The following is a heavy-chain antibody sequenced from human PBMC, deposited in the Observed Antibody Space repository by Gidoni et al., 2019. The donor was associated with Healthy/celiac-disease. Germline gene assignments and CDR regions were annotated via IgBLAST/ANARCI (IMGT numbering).Heavy chain of an antibody. Sequence: EVQLVESGGGLVQPGGSLRLSCAASGFTFSSYWMSWVRPAPGKGLEWVANIKQDGSEKYYVDSVKGRFTISRDNAKNSLYLQMNSLRAEDTAVYYCARDFSLQSDDFWSAYSGRYYYGMDVWGQGTTVTVSS. J-gene: IGHJ6*02. CDR1: GFTFSSYW. D-gene: IGHD3-3*01. V-gene: IGHV3-7*01. CDR2: IKQDGSEK. CDR3: ARDFSLQSDDFWSAYSGRYYYGMDV.